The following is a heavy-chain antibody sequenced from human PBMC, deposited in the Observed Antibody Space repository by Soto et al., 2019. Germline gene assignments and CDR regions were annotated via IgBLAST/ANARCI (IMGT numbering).Heavy chain of an antibody. Sequence: EVQLLESGGGLVQPGGSLRLSCADSGFTFSSYAMTWVRQAPGKGLEWVSSISGSGDGTYYADSVKGRFTISRDNCKNTLDLQMNSLRVEDTAVFFCSSREKPRWDSWGQGTLVTVS. CDR3: SSREKPRWDS. V-gene: IGHV3-23*01. D-gene: IGHD2-15*01. J-gene: IGHJ4*02. CDR2: ISGSGDGT. CDR1: GFTFSSYA.